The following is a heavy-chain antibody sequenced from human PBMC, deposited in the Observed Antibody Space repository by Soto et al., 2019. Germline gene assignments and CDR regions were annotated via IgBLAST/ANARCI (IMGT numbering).Heavy chain of an antibody. D-gene: IGHD5-18*01. CDR2: IYSGGST. V-gene: IGHV3-53*01. J-gene: IGHJ4*02. CDR1: GFTVNSKY. CDR3: ARVDTAMVDHFDY. Sequence: SLRLSCAASGFTVNSKYMSWVRQAPGKGLEWVSFIYSGGSTDYANSVKGRFTISRDNSKNTLYLQMNSLKAEDTAVYYCARVDTAMVDHFDYWGQGTLVTVSS.